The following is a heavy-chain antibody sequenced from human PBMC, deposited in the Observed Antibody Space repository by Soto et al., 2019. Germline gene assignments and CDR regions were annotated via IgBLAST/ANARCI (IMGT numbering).Heavy chain of an antibody. CDR3: ARRWGRTFDY. CDR2: IYYSGST. J-gene: IGHJ4*02. Sequence: SETLSLTCAVYGGSFSGYYWSWIRQPPGKGLEWIGYIYYSGSTNYNPSLKSRVTISVDTSKNQFSLKLSSVTAADTAVYYCARRWGRTFDYWGQGTLVTVSS. V-gene: IGHV4-59*08. D-gene: IGHD7-27*01. CDR1: GGSFSGYY.